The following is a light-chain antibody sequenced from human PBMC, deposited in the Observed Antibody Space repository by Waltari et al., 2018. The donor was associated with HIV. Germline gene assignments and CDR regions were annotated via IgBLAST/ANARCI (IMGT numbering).Light chain of an antibody. J-gene: IGKJ4*01. CDR1: PSVLYSSNNKNY. V-gene: IGKV4-1*01. CDR2: WAS. CDR3: QQYYSTPLT. Sequence: DIVMTQSPDSLVVYLGERATINCKSSPSVLYSSNNKNYLAWYQQKPGQPPKLLIYWASTRESGVPDRFSGSGSGTDFTLTISSLQAEDVAVYYCQQYYSTPLTFGGGTKVEIK.